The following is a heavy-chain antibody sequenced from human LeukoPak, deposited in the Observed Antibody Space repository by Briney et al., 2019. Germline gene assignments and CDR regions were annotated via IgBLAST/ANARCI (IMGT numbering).Heavy chain of an antibody. CDR3: ARSPEGFGETGDWFDP. D-gene: IGHD3-10*01. CDR1: GFTFSDYY. V-gene: IGHV3-11*01. J-gene: IGHJ5*02. Sequence: GGSLRLSCAASGFTFSDYYMSWIRQAPGKGLEWVSYISSSGSTIYYADSVKDRFTISRDNAKNSLYLQMNSLRAEDTAVYYCARSPEGFGETGDWFDPWGQGTLVTVSS. CDR2: ISSSGSTI.